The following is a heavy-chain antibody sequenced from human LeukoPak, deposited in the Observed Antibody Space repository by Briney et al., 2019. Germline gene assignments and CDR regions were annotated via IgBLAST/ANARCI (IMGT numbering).Heavy chain of an antibody. D-gene: IGHD3-16*01. CDR1: GFTFSRYA. J-gene: IGHJ6*02. CDR3: AAAYFGMDQYYYGMDV. Sequence: GGSLRLSCAASGFTFSRYAMSWVRQAPGKGLEWVSGVSGSGDSTYSADSVKGRFSISRDNSKNTLYLQMSSLRAGDTAVYYCAAAYFGMDQYYYGMDVWGQGTTVTVSS. CDR2: VSGSGDST. V-gene: IGHV3-23*01.